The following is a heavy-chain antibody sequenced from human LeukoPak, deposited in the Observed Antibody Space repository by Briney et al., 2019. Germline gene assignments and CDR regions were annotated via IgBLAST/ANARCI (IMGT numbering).Heavy chain of an antibody. CDR2: IYSSGST. J-gene: IGHJ5*02. CDR1: GGSINNNY. V-gene: IGHV4-59*08. D-gene: IGHD2-21*01. Sequence: SETLSFTCTVSGGSINNNYWGWFRQPPGKGLEWLGYIYSSGSTTYNPSLESRLAISIDTSKNHFSLKLSSVTAADTAVYFCAKRAVTTAGDLWFDPWGQGTLVTVSS. CDR3: AKRAVTTAGDLWFDP.